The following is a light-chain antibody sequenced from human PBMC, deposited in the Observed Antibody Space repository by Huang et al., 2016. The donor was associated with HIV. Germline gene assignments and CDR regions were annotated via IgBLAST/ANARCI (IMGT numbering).Light chain of an antibody. Sequence: EIVLTQSPGTLSLSPGERATLSCRASQSVSSSYLARYQQKPGQAPRLLIYGASSRATGIPDFTLTISRLESEDFAVYYCQQYGSSPTFGQGTKVEIK. V-gene: IGKV3-20*01. CDR2: GAS. CDR3: QQYGSSPT. J-gene: IGKJ1*01. CDR1: QSVSSSY.